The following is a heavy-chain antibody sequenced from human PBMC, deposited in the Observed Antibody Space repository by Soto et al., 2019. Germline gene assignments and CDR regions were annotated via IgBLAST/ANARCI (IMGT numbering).Heavy chain of an antibody. CDR1: GGTISSWY. D-gene: IGHD1-26*01. CDR2: IYYSGST. J-gene: IGHJ4*02. V-gene: IGHV4-59*08. CDR3: ARRYGSAIDY. Sequence: SETLSLTCTVSGGTISSWYWSWIRQPPGKGLEWIGYIYYSGSTNCNPSLKSRVTISVDTSKHQFSLKLSSVTAADTAVYYCARRYGSAIDYWGQGTLVTVSS.